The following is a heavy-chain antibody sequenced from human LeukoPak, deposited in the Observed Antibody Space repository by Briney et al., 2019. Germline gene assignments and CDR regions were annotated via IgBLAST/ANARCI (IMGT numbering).Heavy chain of an antibody. CDR3: ASSTSYYYGMDV. D-gene: IGHD2-2*01. V-gene: IGHV4-59*08. CDR1: GGSLSSYY. Sequence: SETLSLTCTVSGGSLSSYYWSWIRQPPGKGLEWIGYIYYSGSTNYNPSLKSRVTISVDTSKNQFSLKLSSVTAADTAVYYCASSTSYYYGMDVWGQGTTVTVSS. J-gene: IGHJ6*02. CDR2: IYYSGST.